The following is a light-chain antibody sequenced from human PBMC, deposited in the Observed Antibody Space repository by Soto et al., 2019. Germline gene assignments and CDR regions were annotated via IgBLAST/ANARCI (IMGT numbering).Light chain of an antibody. J-gene: IGLJ1*01. CDR2: EVS. CDR3: SSYAGSNRV. Sequence: QSALTQPPSASGSPGQSVTISCTGTRRDVGGYNYVSWYQQYPGKAPKLMIYEVSKRPSGVPDRFSGSKSGNTAALTVSGLQAEDEADYYCSSYAGSNRVFGTGTKLTVL. V-gene: IGLV2-8*01. CDR1: RRDVGGYNY.